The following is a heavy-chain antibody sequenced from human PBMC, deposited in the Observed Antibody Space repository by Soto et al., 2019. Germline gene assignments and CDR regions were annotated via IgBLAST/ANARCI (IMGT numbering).Heavy chain of an antibody. CDR3: ASRLYPGDMNDY. J-gene: IGHJ4*02. D-gene: IGHD3-3*01. CDR2: INHSGRT. V-gene: IGHV4-34*01. Sequence: SETLSLTCAVYGGSFSGYYWSWIRQPPGKGLEWIGEINHSGRTNYNPSLKSRVTISVDTSKNHFSLKLSSVTAADTAVYYCASRLYPGDMNDYWGQGTLVTVSS. CDR1: GGSFSGYY.